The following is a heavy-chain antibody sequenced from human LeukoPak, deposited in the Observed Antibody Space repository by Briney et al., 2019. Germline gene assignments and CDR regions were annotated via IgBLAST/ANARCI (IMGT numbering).Heavy chain of an antibody. J-gene: IGHJ4*02. D-gene: IGHD2-15*01. CDR1: GFTFSSYA. V-gene: IGHV3-23*01. CDR3: AKNGGSQCYSHLDS. CDR2: TSGSGGST. Sequence: GSLRLSCAASGFTFSSYAMSWVRQAPGKGLEWVSGTSGSGGSTYYAGSVKGRFTISSDNSKNTLYLQMNSLRVEDTAVYYCAKNGGSQCYSHLDSWGQGTLVTVSS.